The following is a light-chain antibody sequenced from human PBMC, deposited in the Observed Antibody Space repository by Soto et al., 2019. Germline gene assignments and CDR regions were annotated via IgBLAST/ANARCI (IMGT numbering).Light chain of an antibody. J-gene: IGKJ1*01. V-gene: IGKV3-20*01. CDR2: GAS. Sequence: ETVLAQSPGTLSLSPGERATLSCRASQSVSSSYFAWYQQKPGQAPRLLIYGASNRATGVPDRFSGSGSGTDFTLTISRLEPEDFAVYYCQQYGSTPRTFGQGTKLEIK. CDR3: QQYGSTPRT. CDR1: QSVSSSY.